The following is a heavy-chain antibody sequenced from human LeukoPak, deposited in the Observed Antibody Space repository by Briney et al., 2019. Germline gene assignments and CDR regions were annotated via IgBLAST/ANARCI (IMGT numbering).Heavy chain of an antibody. Sequence: PGGSLRLSCAASGFTFDDYGMSWVRQAPGKGLEWVSGINWNGGSTGYADSVKGRFTISRDNAKNSLYLQMNSLRAEDTALYYCARGYYYDSSGYYFSSFFDYWGQGTLVTVSS. CDR1: GFTFDDYG. D-gene: IGHD3-22*01. J-gene: IGHJ4*02. CDR3: ARGYYYDSSGYYFSSFFDY. CDR2: INWNGGST. V-gene: IGHV3-20*04.